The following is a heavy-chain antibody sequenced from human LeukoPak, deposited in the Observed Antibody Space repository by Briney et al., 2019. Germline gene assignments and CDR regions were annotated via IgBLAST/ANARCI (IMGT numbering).Heavy chain of an antibody. CDR1: GDSVSGISFY. V-gene: IGHV4-61*01. CDR2: IQYSGST. J-gene: IGHJ4*02. Sequence: SETLSLTCTVSGDSVSGISFYWSWMRQPPGKGLQYIGYIQYSGSTNYNPSLKSRVAISVDTSKNQFSLKLSSVTAADTAVYYCARYYDSSGYWSTPHFDYWGQGTLVTVSS. CDR3: ARYYDSSGYWSTPHFDY. D-gene: IGHD3-22*01.